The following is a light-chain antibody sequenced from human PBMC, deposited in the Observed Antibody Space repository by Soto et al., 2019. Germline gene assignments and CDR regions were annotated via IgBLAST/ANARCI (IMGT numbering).Light chain of an antibody. J-gene: IGKJ1*01. Sequence: DIQLTQSPSFLSASVGDRVTVTCRASQGVNSYLAWYQQKPGKAPKLLIYTASTLQSGVPSRFSGSGSGTEFTLTITSLQPEDFAAYYCQQDYTYPWTFGQGTKVDIK. V-gene: IGKV1-9*01. CDR1: QGVNSY. CDR2: TAS. CDR3: QQDYTYPWT.